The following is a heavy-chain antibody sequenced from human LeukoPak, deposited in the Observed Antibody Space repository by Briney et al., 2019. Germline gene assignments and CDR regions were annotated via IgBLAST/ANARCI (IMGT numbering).Heavy chain of an antibody. V-gene: IGHV3-33*06. J-gene: IGHJ3*02. D-gene: IGHD3-16*01. CDR2: IWNDGSNK. CDR1: GFTFSGSA. CDR3: AKDRGSYGQKDGFDI. Sequence: GGSLRLSCAASGFTFSGSAIHWVRQAPGKGLEWVAVIWNDGSNKYYADSVKGRFTISRDNSKNTLYLQMNSLRAEDTAVYYCAKDRGSYGQKDGFDIWGRGTMVTVSS.